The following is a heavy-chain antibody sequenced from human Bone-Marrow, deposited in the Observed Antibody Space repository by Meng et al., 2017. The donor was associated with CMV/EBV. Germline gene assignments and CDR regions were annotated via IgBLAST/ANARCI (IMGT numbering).Heavy chain of an antibody. CDR3: AVLWRGRVDY. J-gene: IGHJ4*02. Sequence: SETLSLTCTVSGGSISSSSYYWGWIRQPPGKGLEWIGSIYYSGSTYYNPSLKSRVTISVGTSKNQFSLKLSSVTAADTAVYYCAVLWRGRVDYRGQETPVTVSS. V-gene: IGHV4-39*01. CDR2: IYYSGST. CDR1: GGSISSSSYY. D-gene: IGHD2-21*01.